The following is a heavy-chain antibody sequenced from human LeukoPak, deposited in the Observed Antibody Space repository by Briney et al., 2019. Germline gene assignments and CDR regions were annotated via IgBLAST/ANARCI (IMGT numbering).Heavy chain of an antibody. J-gene: IGHJ5*02. D-gene: IGHD3-3*01. CDR1: GFTFSSYS. CDR3: ARDPGDYDFWSGYYRWFDP. CDR2: ISSSSSTI. Sequence: GGSLRLSCAASGFTFSSYSMNWVRQAPGKGLEWVSYISSSSSTIYYADSVKGRFTISRDNAKNSLYLQMNSLRAEDTAVYYCARDPGDYDFWSGYYRWFDPWGQGTLVTVSS. V-gene: IGHV3-48*01.